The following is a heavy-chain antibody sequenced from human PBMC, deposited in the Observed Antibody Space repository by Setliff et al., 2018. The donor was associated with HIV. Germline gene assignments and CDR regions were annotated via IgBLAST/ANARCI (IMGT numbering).Heavy chain of an antibody. J-gene: IGHJ6*02. D-gene: IGHD3-3*01. V-gene: IGHV3-21*01. CDR3: ARDYLYYNLYNGSPVYGMDV. Sequence: NPGGSLRLSCVVSGFTFSDVWMNWVRQAPGRGLEWVSSISIGSGGAIDYADSVQGRFTISRDNSKNSLYLQMNSLRVEDTAVYYCARDYLYYNLYNGSPVYGMDVWGQGTTVTVSS. CDR1: GFTFSDVW. CDR2: ISIGSGGAI.